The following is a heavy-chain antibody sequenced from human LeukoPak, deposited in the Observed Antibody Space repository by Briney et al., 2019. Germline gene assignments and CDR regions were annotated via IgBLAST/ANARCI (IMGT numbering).Heavy chain of an antibody. Sequence: ASVKVSCKASGYTFSGYYMHWVRQAPGQGLEWMGWINPKSGGTNEAQKFHDRVTMTTDTSTSTAYMELRSLRSDDTAMYYCARFGLGKRIEVAGIPFDIWGQGTMVTVSS. D-gene: IGHD6-19*01. V-gene: IGHV1-2*02. CDR2: INPKSGGT. CDR3: ARFGLGKRIEVAGIPFDI. CDR1: GYTFSGYY. J-gene: IGHJ3*02.